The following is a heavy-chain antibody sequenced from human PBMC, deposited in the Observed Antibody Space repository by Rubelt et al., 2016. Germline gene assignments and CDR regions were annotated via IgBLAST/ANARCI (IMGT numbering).Heavy chain of an antibody. J-gene: IGHJ4*02. D-gene: IGHD6-13*01. Sequence: QVQLQQWGAGLLKPSETLSLTCAVYGGSFSGYYWSWIRQPPGKGLEWIGEINHSGSTNYNPSLKSRVTISVDTSKNQFSLKLSSVTAADTAVYYCARVAIAASGFDYWGQGTLVTVSS. CDR3: ARVAIAASGFDY. CDR2: INHSGST. CDR1: GGSFSGYY. V-gene: IGHV4-34*01.